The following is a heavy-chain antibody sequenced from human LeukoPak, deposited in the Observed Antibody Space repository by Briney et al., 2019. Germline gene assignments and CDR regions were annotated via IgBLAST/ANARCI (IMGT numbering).Heavy chain of an antibody. J-gene: IGHJ4*02. V-gene: IGHV4-38-2*02. D-gene: IGHD3-3*01. Sequence: SETLSLTCTVSGFSISSGHYWGWVRQPPGAGLEWIGSVYQSGTTYYNPSLKSRVTTSVDMSKNQFSLRLSPVTAADTAVYYCARTFIRNGYPPYFDCWGQGTLVTVSS. CDR3: ARTFIRNGYPPYFDC. CDR2: VYQSGTT. CDR1: GFSISSGHY.